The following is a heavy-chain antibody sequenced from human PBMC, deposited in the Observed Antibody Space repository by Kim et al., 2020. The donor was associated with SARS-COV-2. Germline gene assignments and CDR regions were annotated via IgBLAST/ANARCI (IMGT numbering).Heavy chain of an antibody. CDR2: IASVGNPV. Sequence: GGSLRLSCAASGFTFSDYYMTWVRQAPGKGLEWVAYIASVGNPVWYADSVKGRFTISRDNAKNSLFLQMDSLRADDTAVFYCVRRRVHDYYDFWGQGTLVTVSS. D-gene: IGHD3-10*01. CDR1: GFTFSDYY. J-gene: IGHJ4*02. CDR3: VRRRVHDYYDF. V-gene: IGHV3-11*01.